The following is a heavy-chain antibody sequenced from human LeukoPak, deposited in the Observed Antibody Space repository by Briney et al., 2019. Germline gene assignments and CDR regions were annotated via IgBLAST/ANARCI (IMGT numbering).Heavy chain of an antibody. CDR3: ARVSIAVAGGFDY. V-gene: IGHV1-69*06. D-gene: IGHD6-19*01. CDR1: GGTFSSYA. J-gene: IGHJ4*02. CDR2: IIPIFGTA. Sequence: WASVKVSCKASGGTFSSYAISWVRQAPGQGLEWMGGIIPIFGTANYAQKFQGRVTITADKSTSTACMELSSLRSEDTAVYYCARVSIAVAGGFDYWGQGTLVTVSS.